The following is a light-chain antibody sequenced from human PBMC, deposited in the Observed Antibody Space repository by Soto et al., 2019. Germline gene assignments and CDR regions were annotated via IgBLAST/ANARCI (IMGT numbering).Light chain of an antibody. CDR3: QTWGTGINYV. V-gene: IGLV4-69*01. CDR2: VNSAGSH. J-gene: IGLJ1*01. Sequence: QPVLTQSPSASASLGASVKLTCTLSSGHSSYAIAWHQQQPEKGPRYLMKVNSAGSHTKGDGIPDRFSGSSSGAERYVIISGLQSEYEADDSCQTWGTGINYVFGTGTKVTVL. CDR1: SGHSSYA.